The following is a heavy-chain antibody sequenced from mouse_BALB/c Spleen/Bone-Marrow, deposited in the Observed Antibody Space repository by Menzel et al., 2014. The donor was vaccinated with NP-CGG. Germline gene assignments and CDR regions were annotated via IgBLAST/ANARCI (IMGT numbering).Heavy chain of an antibody. J-gene: IGHJ2*01. Sequence: EVKVVESGGDLVKPGGSLKLSCAASGFTFSSYGMSWVRQTPDKRLEWVATISSGGSYTYYPDSVKGRFTISRDNAKNTLYLQMSSLKSEDTAMYYCARPTTVVATGGSFDYWGQGTTLTVSS. CDR2: ISSGGSYT. CDR3: ARPTTVVATGGSFDY. D-gene: IGHD1-1*01. V-gene: IGHV5-6*01. CDR1: GFTFSSYG.